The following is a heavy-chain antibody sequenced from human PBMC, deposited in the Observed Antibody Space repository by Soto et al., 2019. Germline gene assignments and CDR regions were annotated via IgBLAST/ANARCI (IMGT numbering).Heavy chain of an antibody. V-gene: IGHV4-4*07. D-gene: IGHD5-18*01. CDR1: GGSISSYY. Sequence: SETLSLARTVSGGSISSYYCNWIRQPAGKGLEWIGRIDASGSADYNPSLKSRVTMSVDTSKNQFSLRLSSVTAADTAVYYCARVVWLRYNYYYGMDVWGQGTTATVSS. J-gene: IGHJ6*02. CDR2: IDASGSA. CDR3: ARVVWLRYNYYYGMDV.